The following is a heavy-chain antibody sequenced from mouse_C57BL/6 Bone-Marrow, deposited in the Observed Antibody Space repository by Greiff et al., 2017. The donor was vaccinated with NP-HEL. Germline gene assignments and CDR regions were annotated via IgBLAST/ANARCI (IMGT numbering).Heavy chain of an antibody. CDR1: GFNIKDDY. J-gene: IGHJ4*01. V-gene: IGHV14-4*01. D-gene: IGHD2-5*01. Sequence: VQLQQSGAELVRPGASVKLSCTASGFNIKDDYMHWVKQRPEQGLEWIGWIDPENGDTAYASKFQGKATLTADTSSNPAYLQLSSLTSEDTAVYYCTTYYSNYDYAMDYWGQGTSVTVSS. CDR3: TTYYSNYDYAMDY. CDR2: IDPENGDT.